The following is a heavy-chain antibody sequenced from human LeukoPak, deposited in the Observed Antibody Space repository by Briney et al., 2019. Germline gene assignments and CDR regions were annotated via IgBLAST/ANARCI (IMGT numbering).Heavy chain of an antibody. Sequence: SETLSLTCTVSGGSISSYYWSWIRQPPGKGLEWIGYIYYSGSTNYSPSLKSRVTISVDKSKNQFFLKLNSVTAADTAVYYCARLMAGLDWGQGTLVTVSS. CDR3: ARLMAGLD. J-gene: IGHJ4*02. V-gene: IGHV4-59*12. D-gene: IGHD6-19*01. CDR1: GGSISSYY. CDR2: IYYSGST.